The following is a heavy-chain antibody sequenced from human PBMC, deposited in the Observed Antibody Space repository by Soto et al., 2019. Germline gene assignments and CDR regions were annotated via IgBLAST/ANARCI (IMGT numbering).Heavy chain of an antibody. CDR1: SGSISSSNW. CDR2: IYHSGST. V-gene: IGHV4-4*02. D-gene: IGHD6-13*01. CDR3: ARARIAAAVFGYYYYMDV. Sequence: SSETLSLTCAVSSGSISSSNWWSWVRQPPGKGLEWIGEIYHSGSTNYNPSLKSQVTISVDKSKNQFSLKLSSVTAADTAVYYCARARIAAAVFGYYYYMDVWGKGTTVTVSS. J-gene: IGHJ6*03.